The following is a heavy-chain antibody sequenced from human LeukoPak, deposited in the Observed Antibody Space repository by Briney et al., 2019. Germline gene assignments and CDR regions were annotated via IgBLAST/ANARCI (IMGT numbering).Heavy chain of an antibody. CDR1: GFTFSSYS. CDR3: AKDLVLVPAVFDY. CDR2: ISGSGGST. Sequence: PEGSLRLSCAASGFTFSSYSMNWVRQAPGKGLEWVSAISGSGGSTYYADSAKGRFTISRDNSKNTLYLQMNSLRAEDTAVYYCAKDLVLVPAVFDYWGQGTLVTVSS. D-gene: IGHD2-2*01. J-gene: IGHJ4*02. V-gene: IGHV3-23*01.